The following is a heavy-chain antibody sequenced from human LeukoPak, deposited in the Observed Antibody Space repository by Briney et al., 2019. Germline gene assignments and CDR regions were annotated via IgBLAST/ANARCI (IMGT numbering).Heavy chain of an antibody. D-gene: IGHD1-26*01. CDR1: GFTFSSYA. V-gene: IGHV3-74*01. CDR3: VRGVGGDSRFDP. J-gene: IGHJ5*02. Sequence: GGSLRLSCAASGFTFSSYAMSWVRQAPGKGLVWVSRINSDGSSTRYADSVKGRFTISRDNAKNTLYLQMNSLRAEDTAVYYCVRGVGGDSRFDPWGQGTLVTVSS. CDR2: INSDGSST.